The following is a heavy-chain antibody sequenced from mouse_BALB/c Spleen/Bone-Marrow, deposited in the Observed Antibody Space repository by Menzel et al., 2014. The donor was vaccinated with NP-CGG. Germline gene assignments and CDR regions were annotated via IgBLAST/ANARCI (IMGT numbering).Heavy chain of an antibody. CDR2: IWGDGST. Sequence: VHLVESGPGLVAPSQSLSITCTVSGFSLTSNGVSWVRQPPGKGLEWLGVIWGDGSTKYHSALISRLSISKDNSKSRVFLKLNSLHTDDTATYYCAKREDGYAMDYWGQGTSVTVSS. V-gene: IGHV2-3*01. CDR3: AKREDGYAMDY. J-gene: IGHJ4*01. CDR1: GFSLTSNG. D-gene: IGHD2-3*01.